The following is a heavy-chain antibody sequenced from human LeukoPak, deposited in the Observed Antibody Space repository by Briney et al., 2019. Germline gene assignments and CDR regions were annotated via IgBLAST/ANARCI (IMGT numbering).Heavy chain of an antibody. Sequence: GASVKVSCKASGGTFSSYAISWVRQAPGQGLEWMGRIIPILGIANYAQKFQGRVTITRNTSISTAYMELSSLRSEDTAVYYCARGPGTVVPAALDYWGQGTLVTVSS. CDR1: GGTFSSYA. CDR3: ARGPGTVVPAALDY. V-gene: IGHV1-69*04. J-gene: IGHJ4*02. CDR2: IIPILGIA. D-gene: IGHD2-2*01.